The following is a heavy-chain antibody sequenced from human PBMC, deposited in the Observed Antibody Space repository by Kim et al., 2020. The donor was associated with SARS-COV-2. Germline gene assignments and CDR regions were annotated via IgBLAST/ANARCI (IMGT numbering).Heavy chain of an antibody. J-gene: IGHJ4*02. Sequence: GSPYRDYAVSVKGRFTISRDDAQNSLYLQMNSLRADDTAVYYCARMGAPWGQGTLVTVSS. V-gene: IGHV3-11*06. CDR3: ARMGAP. CDR2: GSPYR.